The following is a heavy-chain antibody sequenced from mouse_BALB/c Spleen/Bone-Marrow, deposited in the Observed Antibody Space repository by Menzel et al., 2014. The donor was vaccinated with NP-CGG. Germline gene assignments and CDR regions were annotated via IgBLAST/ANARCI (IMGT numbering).Heavy chain of an antibody. CDR2: INPSNGGT. CDR1: GYTFTSYY. CDR3: TRYGNYYLDY. J-gene: IGHJ2*01. D-gene: IGHD2-1*01. V-gene: IGHV1S81*02. Sequence: QVQLQQSGAELVKPGASVKLSCKASGYTFTSYYMYWVKQRPGQGLEWIGEINPSNGGTNFNEKFKSKATLTVDKSSSTAYMQLSSLTSEDSAVYYCTRYGNYYLDYWGQGTPLPVSS.